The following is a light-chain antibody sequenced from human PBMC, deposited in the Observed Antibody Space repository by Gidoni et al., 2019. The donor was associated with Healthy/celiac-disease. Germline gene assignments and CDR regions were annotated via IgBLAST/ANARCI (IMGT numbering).Light chain of an antibody. CDR1: NIGSKS. J-gene: IGLJ2*01. CDR3: QVWDSSSDHVV. Sequence: SSVLAPPPSVSVAPGKTARITCGGNNIGSKSVHWYQQKPGQAPVLVVYDDSDRPSGIPERFSGSNSGNTATLTISRVEAGDEADYYCQVWDSSSDHVVFGGGTKLTVL. V-gene: IGLV3-21*03. CDR2: DDS.